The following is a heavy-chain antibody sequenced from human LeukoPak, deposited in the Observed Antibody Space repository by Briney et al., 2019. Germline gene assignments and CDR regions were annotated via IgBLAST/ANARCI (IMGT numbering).Heavy chain of an antibody. CDR1: GFTVSSNY. V-gene: IGHV3-66*01. D-gene: IGHD6-19*01. Sequence: GRSLRPSCAASGFTVSSNYMSWVRQAPGKGLEWVSAIYSGGSTYYADSVKGRFTISRDNSKNTLYLQMNSLRAEDTAVYYCARDRGYSSGWVNDYWGQGTLVTVSS. CDR3: ARDRGYSSGWVNDY. CDR2: IYSGGST. J-gene: IGHJ4*02.